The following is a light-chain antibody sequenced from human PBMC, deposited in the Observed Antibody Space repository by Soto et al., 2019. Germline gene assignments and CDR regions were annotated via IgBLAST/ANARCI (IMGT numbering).Light chain of an antibody. J-gene: IGKJ1*01. V-gene: IGKV2-30*01. CDR2: KVS. Sequence: DVVMTQSPLSLPVTLGQPASISCRSSQSLVYSDGNTYLNWFQQRPGQSPRRLIYKVSNRDSGVPDRFSGSGSGTDFTLKISRVEAQHVGVYSCMQGAHWPPTSGQGTKVDIK. CDR1: QSLVYSDGNTY. CDR3: MQGAHWPPT.